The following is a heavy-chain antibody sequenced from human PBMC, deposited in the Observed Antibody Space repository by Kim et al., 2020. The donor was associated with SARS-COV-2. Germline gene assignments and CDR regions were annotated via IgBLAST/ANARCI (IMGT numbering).Heavy chain of an antibody. CDR1: GYTFGISA. J-gene: IGHJ3*01. CDR3: ARERAGNICICV. Sequence: SSVKVSCMASGYTFGISAINWLRQATGQGPEWMGRINPYLGMPIYAQKFQGRVTITADTSTNTAYMELSSLTSEDTAVYYCARERAGNICICVW. CDR2: INPYLGMP. V-gene: IGHV1-69*04.